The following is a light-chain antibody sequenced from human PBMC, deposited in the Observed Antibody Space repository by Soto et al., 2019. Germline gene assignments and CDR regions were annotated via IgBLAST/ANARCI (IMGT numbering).Light chain of an antibody. CDR1: QSLLYSSNNRNY. J-gene: IGKJ1*01. CDR2: WAS. Sequence: DIVMTQSPDSLTVSLGERATVNCKSSQSLLYSSNNRNYLAWYQQKPGQPPKLLIYWASTRESGVPDRFSGSGSGTEFTLTISSLQAEDVAVYYCQQYDNTPPTFGQGTKVAIK. V-gene: IGKV4-1*01. CDR3: QQYDNTPPT.